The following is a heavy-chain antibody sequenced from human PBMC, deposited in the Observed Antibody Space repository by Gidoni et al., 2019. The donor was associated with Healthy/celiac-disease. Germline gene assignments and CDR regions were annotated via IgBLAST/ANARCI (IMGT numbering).Heavy chain of an antibody. Sequence: QVQLQESGPGLVKPSQTLSLTRTVSGGSISSGGYYWSWIRQHPGKGLEWIGYIYYSGSTYYNPSLKSRVTISVDTSKNQFSLKLSSVTAADTAVYYCARASGYYGSGSYFDYWGQGTLVTVSS. J-gene: IGHJ4*02. V-gene: IGHV4-31*03. CDR3: ARASGYYGSGSYFDY. CDR1: GGSISSGGYY. CDR2: IYYSGST. D-gene: IGHD3-10*01.